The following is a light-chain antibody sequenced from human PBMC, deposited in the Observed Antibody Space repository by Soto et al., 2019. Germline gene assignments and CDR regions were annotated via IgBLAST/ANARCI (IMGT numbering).Light chain of an antibody. V-gene: IGKV3-20*01. CDR3: QQYGSSPWT. CDR1: QSVSGSS. Sequence: EIVLTQSPGTLSLSPGERATLSCRASQSVSGSSLAWYQQIPGQAPRLLIYGASSRATGIPDRFSGSGSGTDFTLTISRLEPADFAVYYCQQYGSSPWTFGQGTKVEVK. J-gene: IGKJ1*01. CDR2: GAS.